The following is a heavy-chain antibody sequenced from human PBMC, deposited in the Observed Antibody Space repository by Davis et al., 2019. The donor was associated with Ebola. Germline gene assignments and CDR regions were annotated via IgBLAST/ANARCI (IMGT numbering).Heavy chain of an antibody. CDR3: ARVMSIAAAGKGRYFDY. V-gene: IGHV1-46*01. D-gene: IGHD6-13*01. CDR2: INPSGGST. Sequence: ASVKVSCKASGYTFTSYYMHWVRQAPGQGLEWMGIINPSGGSTSYAQKFQGRVTMTRDTSTSTVYMELSRLRSDDTAVYYCARVMSIAAAGKGRYFDYWGQGTLVTVSS. J-gene: IGHJ4*02. CDR1: GYTFTSYY.